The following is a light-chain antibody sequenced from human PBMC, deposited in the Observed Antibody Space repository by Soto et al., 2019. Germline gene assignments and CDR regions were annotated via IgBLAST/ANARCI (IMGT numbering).Light chain of an antibody. CDR2: AAS. V-gene: IGKV3-20*01. CDR1: QSISTNY. CDR3: QQYGSSPPLYT. J-gene: IGKJ2*01. Sequence: EIVLTQSPGTLSLSPGERATLSCRASQSISTNYLAWYQQKPGQAPRLLISAASSRATGIPDRFSGSGSGTDFTLTISRLEPDDFAVYYCQQYGSSPPLYTFGQGTKLEIK.